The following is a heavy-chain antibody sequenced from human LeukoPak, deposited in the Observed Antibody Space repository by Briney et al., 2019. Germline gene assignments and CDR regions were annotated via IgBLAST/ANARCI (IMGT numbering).Heavy chain of an antibody. Sequence: GGSLRLSCVASEFTINTYWMSWVRQAPGRGLEWVANMKYDSSEIYYLDSVKGRFTISRENAKNSLYLQMNSLRAEDTAVYYCARHGVSTRRGGFDIWGQGTVVTVSS. D-gene: IGHD3-10*01. V-gene: IGHV3-7*01. CDR3: ARHGVSTRRGGFDI. CDR1: EFTINTYW. CDR2: MKYDSSEI. J-gene: IGHJ3*02.